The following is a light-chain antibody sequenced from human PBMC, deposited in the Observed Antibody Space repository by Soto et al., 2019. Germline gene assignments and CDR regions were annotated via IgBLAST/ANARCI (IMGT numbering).Light chain of an antibody. CDR1: SSDVGSYNL. CDR2: EVS. Sequence: QSALTQPASVSGSPGQSITISCTGTSSDVGSYNLVSWYQQHPGKAPKLMIYEVSKRPSGVSNRFSGSKSGNKASLTISGLQAEDEADYYCCSYAGGYVFGTGTKVTVL. CDR3: CSYAGGYV. J-gene: IGLJ1*01. V-gene: IGLV2-23*02.